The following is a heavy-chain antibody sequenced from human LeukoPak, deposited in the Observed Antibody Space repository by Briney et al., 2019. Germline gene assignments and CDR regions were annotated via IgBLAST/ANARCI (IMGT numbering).Heavy chain of an antibody. CDR3: ARDRATVVTSNWFDP. CDR1: GYTFTSYY. CDR2: INPSGGST. D-gene: IGHD4-23*01. Sequence: ASVKVSCKASGYTFTSYYMHWVRQAPGQGLEWMGIINPSGGSTSYAQKFQGRVTMTRDMSTSTVYMELSSLRSEDTAVYYCARDRATVVTSNWFDPWGQGTLVTVSS. J-gene: IGHJ5*02. V-gene: IGHV1-46*01.